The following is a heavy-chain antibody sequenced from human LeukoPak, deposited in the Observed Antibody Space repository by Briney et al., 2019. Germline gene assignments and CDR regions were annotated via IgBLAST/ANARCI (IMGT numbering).Heavy chain of an antibody. D-gene: IGHD5-24*01. CDR3: ARYRRRWLQPNWFDP. CDR1: RYTFTGYY. J-gene: IGHJ5*02. CDR2: INPNSGAT. V-gene: IGHV1-2*02. Sequence: ASVKVSCKASRYTFTGYYIHWVRQAPGPGLEWMGWINPNSGATSYAQKFQGRVTMTRDTSISTAYMELSRLRSDDTAVYYCARYRRRWLQPNWFDPWGQGTLVTVSS.